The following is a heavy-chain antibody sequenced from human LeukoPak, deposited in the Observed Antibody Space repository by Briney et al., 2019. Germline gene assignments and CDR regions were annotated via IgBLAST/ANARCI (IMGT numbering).Heavy chain of an antibody. CDR3: ARDPSGWYFDY. CDR1: GDSISSGSYY. D-gene: IGHD6-19*01. J-gene: IGHJ4*02. V-gene: IGHV4-61*02. Sequence: KPSETLSLTCAVSGDSISSGSYYWSWIRQPAGKGLEWIGRIYTGGSTNYNPSLKSRVTISVDTSKNQFSLNLSSVTAADTAVYYCARDPSGWYFDYWGQGTPVTVSS. CDR2: IYTGGST.